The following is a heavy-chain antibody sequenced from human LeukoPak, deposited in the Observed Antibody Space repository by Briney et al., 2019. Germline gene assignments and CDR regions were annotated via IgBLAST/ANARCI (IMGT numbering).Heavy chain of an antibody. V-gene: IGHV4-59*08. CDR1: GGSISSYY. D-gene: IGHD3-3*01. CDR3: ARSASWSFLQAD. CDR2: IYYSGST. J-gene: IGHJ4*02. Sequence: SETLSLTCTVSGGSISSYYWRWIRQPPGKGLEWIGYIYYSGSTNYNPSLKSRVTISVDTSKNQFSLKLSSVTAADTAVYYCARSASWSFLQADWGQGTLVTVSS.